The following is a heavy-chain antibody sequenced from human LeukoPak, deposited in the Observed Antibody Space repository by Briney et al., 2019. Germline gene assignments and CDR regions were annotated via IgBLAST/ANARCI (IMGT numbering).Heavy chain of an antibody. J-gene: IGHJ4*02. V-gene: IGHV1-3*01. Sequence: ASVTVSCKASGYSFGDYAIDWVRRAPGQRLEWMGWINAGNGKTKYSQNFQARVTITRDRSASTAYMELSSLRSEDTSVYYCARGRWTATETTYYLDYWGQGTLVTVSS. CDR1: GYSFGDYA. CDR3: ARGRWTATETTYYLDY. CDR2: INAGNGKT. D-gene: IGHD4-17*01.